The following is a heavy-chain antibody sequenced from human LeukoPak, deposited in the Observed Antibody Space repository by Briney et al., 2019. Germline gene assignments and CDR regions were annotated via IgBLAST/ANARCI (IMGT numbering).Heavy chain of an antibody. CDR2: ISAYNGNT. J-gene: IGHJ5*02. V-gene: IGHV1-18*01. CDR3: ARAPGYCSGGSCYSYWFDP. Sequence: GASVTVSCKASGYTFTSYGISWVRQAPGQGLEWMGWISAYNGNTNYAQKLQGRVTMTTDTSTSTAYMELSSLRSEDTAVYYCARAPGYCSGGSCYSYWFDPWGQGTLVTVSS. CDR1: GYTFTSYG. D-gene: IGHD2-15*01.